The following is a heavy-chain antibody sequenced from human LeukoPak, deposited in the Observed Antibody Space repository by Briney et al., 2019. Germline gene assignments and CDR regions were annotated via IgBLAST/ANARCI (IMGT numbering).Heavy chain of an antibody. D-gene: IGHD6-6*01. J-gene: IGHJ4*02. V-gene: IGHV3-7*01. CDR1: GFTFSSYW. CDR3: AKKYSTRAGTSLDY. Sequence: GGSLRLSCAASGFTFSSYWMSWVRQAPGKGLEWVANIKQDGSEKYYVDSVKGRFTISRDNAKNSLYLQMNSLRAEDTAVYYCAKKYSTRAGTSLDYGGQGPLFPVSS. CDR2: IKQDGSEK.